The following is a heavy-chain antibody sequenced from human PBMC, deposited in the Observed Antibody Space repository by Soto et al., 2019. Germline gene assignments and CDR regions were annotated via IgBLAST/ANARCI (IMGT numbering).Heavy chain of an antibody. J-gene: IGHJ5*02. CDR2: INAGNGNT. CDR1: GYTFTSYA. V-gene: IGHV1-3*01. D-gene: IGHD1-1*01. Sequence: ASVKVSCKTSGYTFTSYAMHWVRQAPGQRLEWMGWINAGNGNTKYSQKFQGRVTITRDTSASTAYMELSSLRSEDTAVYYCARDNLKPNWFDPWGQGTLVTVSS. CDR3: ARDNLKPNWFDP.